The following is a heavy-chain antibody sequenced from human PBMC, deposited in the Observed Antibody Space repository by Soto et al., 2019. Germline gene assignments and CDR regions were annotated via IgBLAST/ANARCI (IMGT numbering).Heavy chain of an antibody. CDR1: GASISSDDYY. D-gene: IGHD4-4*01. CDR3: ARSTVRHAFDI. V-gene: IGHV4-30-4*01. CDR2: TQYSGST. Sequence: PSETLSLTCTVSGASISSDDYYWTWIRQPPGKGLEWIGNTQYSGSTYYNPSLKSRVTISVDTSKNQISLKLNSVTAADTAMYFCARSTVRHAFDIWGQGTVVTVSS. J-gene: IGHJ3*02.